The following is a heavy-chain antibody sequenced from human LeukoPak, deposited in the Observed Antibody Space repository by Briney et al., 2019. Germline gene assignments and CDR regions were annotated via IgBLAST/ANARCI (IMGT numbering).Heavy chain of an antibody. Sequence: PGGSLRLSCSASGFIFSTYTMYWVRQPPGKGLEILSVINGDGRSTNYADSVKGRFTISRDNSKNTLYLLMSSLRAEDTALYYCAKDYKVRSGEPPIDYWGQGTLVTVSS. V-gene: IGHV3-64D*06. CDR3: AKDYKVRSGEPPIDY. J-gene: IGHJ4*02. D-gene: IGHD7-27*01. CDR2: INGDGRST. CDR1: GFIFSTYT.